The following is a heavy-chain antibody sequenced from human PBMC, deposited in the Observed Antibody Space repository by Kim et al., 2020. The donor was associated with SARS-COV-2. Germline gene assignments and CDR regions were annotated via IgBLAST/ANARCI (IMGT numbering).Heavy chain of an antibody. J-gene: IGHJ4*02. CDR3: ARGYCSGGSCSYYYFDY. V-gene: IGHV3-13*01. D-gene: IGHD2-15*01. Sequence: VEGRFAISRENAKNSLYLQMNSLRAGDTAVYYCARGYCSGGSCSYYYFDYWGQGTLVTVSS.